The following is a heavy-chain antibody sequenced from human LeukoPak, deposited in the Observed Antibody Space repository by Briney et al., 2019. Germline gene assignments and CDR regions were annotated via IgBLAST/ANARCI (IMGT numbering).Heavy chain of an antibody. CDR1: GFTFSINA. CDR2: ITGSDIRT. V-gene: IGHV3-23*01. CDR3: AKDIEAYSGSYDY. Sequence: GGSLRLSCAASGFTFSINAMSWVRQAPGKGLEWVSGITGSDIRTYNADSAQGRFTISRDNSKDALYLQMNNLRAEDTAVYYCAKDIEAYSGSYDYWGQGTLVTVSS. J-gene: IGHJ4*02. D-gene: IGHD1-26*01.